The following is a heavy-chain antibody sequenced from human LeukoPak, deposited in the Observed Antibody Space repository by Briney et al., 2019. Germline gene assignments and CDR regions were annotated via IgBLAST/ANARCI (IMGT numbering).Heavy chain of an antibody. CDR3: ARDIVYLIDEDYG. CDR2: IHTSGSA. CDR1: GSSFNTYY. Sequence: PSETLSLTCSVSGSSFNTYYWSWIRQPAGKGLEWIGRIHTSGSADYSPSLQRRVTISVDMSKKEFSLKLTSVTAADTAVYYCARDIVYLIDEDYGWGQGILVTVSS. V-gene: IGHV4-4*07. D-gene: IGHD4-17*01. J-gene: IGHJ4*02.